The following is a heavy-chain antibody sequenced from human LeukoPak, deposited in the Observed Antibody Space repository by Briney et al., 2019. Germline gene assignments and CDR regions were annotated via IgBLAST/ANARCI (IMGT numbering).Heavy chain of an antibody. CDR2: TVGSGPDT. D-gene: IGHD2/OR15-2a*01. Sequence: GGSLRLSCAASGFTFTNYAMSWVRQTPGKGLEWVSATVGSGPDTYHADSVKGRFTVSRDNSRNTLYLQMNSLRAEDTAVYYCAKDSAKKYDDYWGQGTLVTVSS. V-gene: IGHV3-23*01. CDR3: AKDSAKKYDDY. J-gene: IGHJ4*02. CDR1: GFTFTNYA.